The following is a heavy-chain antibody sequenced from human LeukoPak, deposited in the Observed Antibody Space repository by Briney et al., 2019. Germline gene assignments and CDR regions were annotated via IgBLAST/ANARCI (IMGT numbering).Heavy chain of an antibody. CDR2: INAGNGNT. D-gene: IGHD2-21*02. CDR3: ARRLLSMSGGASDI. Sequence: WASVKVSCKASGYTFTSYAMHWVRQAPGQRLEWMGWINAGNGNTKYSQKFQGRVTITRDTSASTAYMELSSLRSEDTAVYYCARRLLSMSGGASDIWGQGTMVTVSS. CDR1: GYTFTSYA. V-gene: IGHV1-3*01. J-gene: IGHJ3*02.